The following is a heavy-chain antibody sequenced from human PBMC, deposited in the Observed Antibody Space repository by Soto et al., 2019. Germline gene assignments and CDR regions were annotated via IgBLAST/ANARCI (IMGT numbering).Heavy chain of an antibody. J-gene: IGHJ4*02. V-gene: IGHV4-59*08. CDR3: ARIVRGSYLFDY. CDR1: GGSISSYY. D-gene: IGHD1-26*01. CDR2: IYYSGST. Sequence: SETLSLTCTVSGGSISSYYCSWIRQPPGKGLEWIGYIYYSGSTNYNPSLKSRVTISVDTSKNQFSLKLSSVTAADTAVYYCARIVRGSYLFDYWGQRTLVTVSS.